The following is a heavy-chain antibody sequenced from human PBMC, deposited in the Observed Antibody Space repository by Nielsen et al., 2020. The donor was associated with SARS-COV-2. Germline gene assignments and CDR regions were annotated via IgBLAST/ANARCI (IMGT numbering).Heavy chain of an antibody. D-gene: IGHD3-22*01. CDR1: GGSISSSNW. Sequence: SETLSLTCAVSGGSISSSNWWCWVRQHPGRGLEWIGEIYHSGSTNYNPSLKSRVTISVDKSKNQFSLKLSSVTAADTAVYYCARDHIGGYYDSSGYPGRYYYYGMDVWGQGTTVTVSS. CDR2: IYHSGST. CDR3: ARDHIGGYYDSSGYPGRYYYYGMDV. J-gene: IGHJ6*02. V-gene: IGHV4-4*02.